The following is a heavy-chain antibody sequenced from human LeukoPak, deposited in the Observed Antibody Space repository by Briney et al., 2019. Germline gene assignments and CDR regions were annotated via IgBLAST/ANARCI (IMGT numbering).Heavy chain of an antibody. D-gene: IGHD2-2*01. V-gene: IGHV3-23*01. Sequence: GGSLRLSCAASGFTFSSYAMSWVRQAPGKGLEWVSAISGSGGRTYYADSVKGRFTISRDNSKNTLYLEMNRLRAEDTGVYYCAKHRVVPAAPDGWGQGTLVTVSS. J-gene: IGHJ4*02. CDR2: ISGSGGRT. CDR1: GFTFSSYA. CDR3: AKHRVVPAAPDG.